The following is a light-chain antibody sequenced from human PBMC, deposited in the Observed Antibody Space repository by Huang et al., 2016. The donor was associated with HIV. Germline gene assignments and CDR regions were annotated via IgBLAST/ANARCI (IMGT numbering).Light chain of an antibody. CDR3: QQGYNIPFT. CDR1: QNINSY. CDR2: AAS. V-gene: IGKV1-39*01. J-gene: IGKJ4*01. Sequence: DFQMTQSPSSLSASVGDRVTITCRASQNINSYLNWYQQKPGKAPKLLINAASSLQSGVPSRFSGSGSGTDFTLTISSLQPEDFASYYCQQGYNIPFTFGGGTKVEIK.